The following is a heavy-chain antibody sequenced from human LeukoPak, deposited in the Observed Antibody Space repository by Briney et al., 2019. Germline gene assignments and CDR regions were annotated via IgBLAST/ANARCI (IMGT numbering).Heavy chain of an antibody. V-gene: IGHV3-48*03. J-gene: IGHJ4*02. CDR3: AKDLKAHNYGSGLDY. D-gene: IGHD3-10*01. CDR1: GFTFSSYE. Sequence: PGGSLRLSCAASGFTFSSYEMNWVRQAPGKGLEWVSYISSSGSTIYYADSVKGRFTISRDNSKNTLYLQMNSLRAEDTAVYYCAKDLKAHNYGSGLDYWGQGTLVTVSS. CDR2: ISSSGSTI.